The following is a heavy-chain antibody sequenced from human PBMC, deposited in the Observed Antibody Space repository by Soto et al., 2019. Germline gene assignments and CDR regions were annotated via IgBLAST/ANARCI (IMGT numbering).Heavy chain of an antibody. D-gene: IGHD3-22*01. CDR1: GFTFSSYS. CDR2: ISSSSSYI. Sequence: GGSLRLSCAASGFTFSSYSMNWVRQAPGKGLEWVSSISSSSSYIYYADSVKGRFTISRDNAKNSLYLQMNSLRAEDTAVYYCARDWYYYDSSGYPVDYWGQGALVTVSS. J-gene: IGHJ4*02. CDR3: ARDWYYYDSSGYPVDY. V-gene: IGHV3-21*01.